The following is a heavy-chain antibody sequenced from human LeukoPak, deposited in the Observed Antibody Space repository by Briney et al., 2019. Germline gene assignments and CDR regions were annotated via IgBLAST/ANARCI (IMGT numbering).Heavy chain of an antibody. CDR3: AKYGDYAGFRRVRVYYFDY. CDR1: GFTFSNAW. D-gene: IGHD4-17*01. J-gene: IGHJ4*02. CDR2: IESKTDGGTT. V-gene: IGHV3-15*04. Sequence: GGSLRLSCAASGFTFSNAWMSWVRQAPGKGLEWVGRIESKTDGGTTDYAAPVKGRFTISRDDSKNTLYLQMNSLKTEDTAVYYCAKYGDYAGFRRVRVYYFDYWGQGTLVTVSS.